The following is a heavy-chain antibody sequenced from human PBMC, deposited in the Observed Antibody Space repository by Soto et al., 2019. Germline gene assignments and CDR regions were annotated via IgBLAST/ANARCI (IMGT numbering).Heavy chain of an antibody. CDR1: GFAFSSYA. CDR2: ISYDGSNK. J-gene: IGHJ4*02. D-gene: IGHD3-10*01. CDR3: ARDLSGSGD. Sequence: QVQLVESGGGVVQPGRSLRLSCAASGFAFSSYAMHWVRQAPGKGLEWVAVISYDGSNKYYADSVKGRFTISRDNSKKTLYLQMNSLRAEDTAVYYCARDLSGSGDWGQGTLVPVSS. V-gene: IGHV3-30-3*01.